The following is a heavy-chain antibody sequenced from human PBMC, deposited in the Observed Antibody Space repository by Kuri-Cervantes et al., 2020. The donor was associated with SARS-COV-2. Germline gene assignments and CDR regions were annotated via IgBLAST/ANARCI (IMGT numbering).Heavy chain of an antibody. D-gene: IGHD1-26*01. CDR3: AREAPCRIVGAICYGMDV. J-gene: IGHJ6*02. V-gene: IGHV3-48*02. CDR1: GFTFSSYS. Sequence: GESLKISCAASGFTFSSYSMNWVRQAPGKGLEWVSYISSSSSTIYYADSVKDRFTISRDNAKNSLYLQMNSLRDEDTAVYYCAREAPCRIVGAICYGMDVWGQGTTVTVSS. CDR2: ISSSSSTI.